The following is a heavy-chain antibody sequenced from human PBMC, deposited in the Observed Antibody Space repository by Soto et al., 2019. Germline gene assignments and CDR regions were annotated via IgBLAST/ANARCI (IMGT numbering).Heavy chain of an antibody. D-gene: IGHD4-17*01. CDR2: IYPSVGST. V-gene: IGHV1-46*01. Sequence: ASVKVSCKASGYTFTSYYMHWVRQAPGQGLEWMGIIYPSVGSTSYAQKFQGRVTMTMDTSTSTVYLELSSLRSEDTAVYYCAPPTTVGYYFDYWGQGTLVTVSS. J-gene: IGHJ4*02. CDR1: GYTFTSYY. CDR3: APPTTVGYYFDY.